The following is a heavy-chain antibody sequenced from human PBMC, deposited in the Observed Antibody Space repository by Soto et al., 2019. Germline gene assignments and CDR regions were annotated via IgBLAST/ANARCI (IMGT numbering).Heavy chain of an antibody. CDR1: GFTFSSYA. CDR2: ISGSGGST. CDR3: AKGAYYYDSSGYFQFDY. D-gene: IGHD3-22*01. J-gene: IGHJ4*02. Sequence: GGSLRLSCAASGFTFSSYAMSWVRQAPGKGLEWVSAISGSGGSTYYADSVRGRFTISRDNSKNTLYLQMNSLRAEDTAVYYCAKGAYYYDSSGYFQFDYWGQGTLVTVSS. V-gene: IGHV3-23*01.